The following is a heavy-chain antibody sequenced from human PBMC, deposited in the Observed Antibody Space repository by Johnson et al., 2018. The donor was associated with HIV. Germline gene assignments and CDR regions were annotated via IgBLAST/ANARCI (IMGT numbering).Heavy chain of an antibody. Sequence: QVQLVESGGGGVQPGRSLRLSCAASGFTSSSYGRNWVRQAPGKGLEWVSVIYSGGSTYYADSVKGRFTISRDNSKNTLYVQMNSLRAEDTAGYYCARSTYCGGDCYSVAFDIWGQGTMVTVSS. CDR1: GFTSSSYG. CDR2: IYSGGST. CDR3: ARSTYCGGDCYSVAFDI. D-gene: IGHD2-21*01. J-gene: IGHJ3*02. V-gene: IGHV3-NL1*01.